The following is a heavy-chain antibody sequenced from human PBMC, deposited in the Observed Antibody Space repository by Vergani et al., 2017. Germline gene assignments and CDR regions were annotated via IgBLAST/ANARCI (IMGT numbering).Heavy chain of an antibody. V-gene: IGHV3-48*02. CDR3: AGDGRRATISYYFDY. CDR2: ISSSSSTI. J-gene: IGHJ4*02. Sequence: EVQLVESGGGLVQPGGSLRLSCAASGFTFSSYSMNWVRQAPGKGLEWVSYISSSSSTIYYADSVKGRFTISRDNAKNSLYLQMNSLRDEDTDVYYCAGDGRRATISYYFDYWGQGTLVTVSS. CDR1: GFTFSSYS. D-gene: IGHD5-24*01.